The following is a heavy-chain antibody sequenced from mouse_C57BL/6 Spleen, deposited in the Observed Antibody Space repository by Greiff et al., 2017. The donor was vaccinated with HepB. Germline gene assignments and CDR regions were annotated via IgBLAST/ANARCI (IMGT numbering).Heavy chain of an antibody. CDR3: ARDYPPYYAMDY. CDR1: GYSFTGYF. J-gene: IGHJ4*01. CDR2: INPYNGDT. V-gene: IGHV1-20*01. Sequence: VQLQQSGPELVKPGDSVKISCKASGYSFTGYFMNRVMQSHGKSLEWIGRINPYNGDTFYNQKFKGKATLTVDKSSSTAHMELRSLTSEDSAVYYCARDYPPYYAMDYWGQGTSVTVSS. D-gene: IGHD2-4*01.